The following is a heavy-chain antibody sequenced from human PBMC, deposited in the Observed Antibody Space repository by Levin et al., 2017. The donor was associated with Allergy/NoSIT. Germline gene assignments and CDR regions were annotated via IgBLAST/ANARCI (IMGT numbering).Heavy chain of an antibody. CDR2: IKFGGTER. V-gene: IGHV3-7*01. D-gene: IGHD6-13*01. CDR1: GFNFHSYW. Sequence: LSLPCAASGFNFHSYWMSWVRQAPGKGLEWVANIKFGGTERNYVDSVKGRFTISRDSAKNSLYLHMNSLRVEDTAVYYCAREGPGTAAAGIWGQGTLVTVSS. J-gene: IGHJ4*02. CDR3: AREGPGTAAAGI.